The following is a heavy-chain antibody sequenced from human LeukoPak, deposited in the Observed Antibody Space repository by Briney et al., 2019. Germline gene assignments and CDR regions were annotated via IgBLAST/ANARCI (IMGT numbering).Heavy chain of an antibody. Sequence: PVGALRLSCAASGFTFSNACMNCGRPAPGRGVECVGRIKSRTDGGTTEYAAPVKGRFTISRDDSENTLYLQMNSLTTEDTAVYFCTTRNNNFISHYGGQGTLVTVS. CDR1: GFTFSNAC. CDR2: IKSRTDGGTT. V-gene: IGHV3-15*01. CDR3: TTRNNNFISHY. J-gene: IGHJ4*02. D-gene: IGHD4-11*01.